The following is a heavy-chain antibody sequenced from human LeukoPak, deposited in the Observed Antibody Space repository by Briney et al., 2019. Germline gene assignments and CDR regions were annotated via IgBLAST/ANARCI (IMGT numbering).Heavy chain of an antibody. Sequence: SETLSLTCAVYGGSFSGYYWSWIRQPPGKGLEWIGEINHSGSTNYNPSLKSRVTISVDTSKNQFSLKLSSVTAADTAVYYCARRNEYSYNRKGRFDPWGQGTLVTVSS. V-gene: IGHV4-34*01. CDR3: ARRNEYSYNRKGRFDP. J-gene: IGHJ5*02. CDR1: GGSFSGYY. D-gene: IGHD5-18*01. CDR2: INHSGST.